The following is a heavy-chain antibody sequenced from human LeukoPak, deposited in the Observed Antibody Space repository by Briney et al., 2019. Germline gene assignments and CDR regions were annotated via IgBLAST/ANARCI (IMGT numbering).Heavy chain of an antibody. J-gene: IGHJ5*02. CDR3: ARSGSYFWFDP. CDR1: GFTFSSYW. Sequence: GGSLRLSRAASGFTFSSYWMHWVRQVPGKGLVWVSRINGDGSSTTYADSVKGRFTISRDNAKNTLYLQMNSLRAEDTAVYYCARSGSYFWFDPWGQGTLVTVSS. D-gene: IGHD1-26*01. CDR2: INGDGSST. V-gene: IGHV3-74*01.